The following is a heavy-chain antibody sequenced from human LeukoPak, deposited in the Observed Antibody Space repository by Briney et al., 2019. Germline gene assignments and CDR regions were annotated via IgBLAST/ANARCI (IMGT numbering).Heavy chain of an antibody. D-gene: IGHD6-19*01. Sequence: PGGSLRLSCAASGFTFSSYAMHWVRQAPGKGLEWVAVISYDGSNKHYADSVKGRFTISRDNSKNTPYLQMNSLRAEDTAVYYCAGQWLSSKVSYYFDFWGQGTLVTVSS. CDR3: AGQWLSSKVSYYFDF. CDR1: GFTFSSYA. J-gene: IGHJ4*02. V-gene: IGHV3-30*03. CDR2: ISYDGSNK.